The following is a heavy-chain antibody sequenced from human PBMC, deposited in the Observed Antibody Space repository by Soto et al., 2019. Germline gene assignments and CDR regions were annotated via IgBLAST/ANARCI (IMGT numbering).Heavy chain of an antibody. J-gene: IGHJ3*02. CDR3: ARTRRETYLRDAFDI. CDR2: ITPLFGTT. Sequence: SVKVSCKASGGTFSSYGISWVRQAPGQGLEWMGGITPLFGTTDYAQKLQGRVTITADESTNTVYMDVSSLRSEDTAVYYCARTRRETYLRDAFDIWGQGTMVTVSS. CDR1: GGTFSSYG. V-gene: IGHV1-69*13.